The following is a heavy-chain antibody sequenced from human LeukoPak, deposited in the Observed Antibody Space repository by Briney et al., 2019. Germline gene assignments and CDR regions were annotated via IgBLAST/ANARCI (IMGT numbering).Heavy chain of an antibody. CDR1: GFTFSSAW. CDR2: ISGSGGST. D-gene: IGHD3-3*01. V-gene: IGHV3-23*01. Sequence: GGSLRLSCAASGFTFSSAWMSWVRQAPGKGLEWVSGISGSGGSTYYADSVKGRFTISRDNSKNTLYLQMNSLRAEDTAVYYCAKDPYYDFWSGYYYFDLWGQGTLVTVSS. J-gene: IGHJ4*02. CDR3: AKDPYYDFWSGYYYFDL.